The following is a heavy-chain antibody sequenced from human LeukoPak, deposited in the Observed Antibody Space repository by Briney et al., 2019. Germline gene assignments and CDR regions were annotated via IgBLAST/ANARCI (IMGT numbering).Heavy chain of an antibody. J-gene: IGHJ4*02. CDR3: ARGGFGELFDY. Sequence: PSQTLSLTCAVSGGSISSGGYSWSWIRQPPGKGLEWIGYIYHSGSTYYNPSLKSRVTISVDRSKNQFSLKLSSVTAADTAVYYCARGGFGELFDYWGQGTLVTVSS. CDR1: GGSISSGGYS. CDR2: IYHSGST. D-gene: IGHD3-10*01. V-gene: IGHV4-30-2*01.